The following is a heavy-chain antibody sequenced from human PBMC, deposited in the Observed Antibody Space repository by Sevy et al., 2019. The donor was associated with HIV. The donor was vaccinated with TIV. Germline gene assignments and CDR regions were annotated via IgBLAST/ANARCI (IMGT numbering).Heavy chain of an antibody. CDR3: ARDKTLFDY. Sequence: LSLTCAASGFTFSSYWMHWVRQAPGKGLVWVSRINSDGSSTNYADSVKGRFTISRDNAKNTLYLQVNSLRAEDTAVYYCARDKTLFDYWGQGTLVTVSS. J-gene: IGHJ4*02. V-gene: IGHV3-74*01. CDR1: GFTFSSYW. CDR2: INSDGSST.